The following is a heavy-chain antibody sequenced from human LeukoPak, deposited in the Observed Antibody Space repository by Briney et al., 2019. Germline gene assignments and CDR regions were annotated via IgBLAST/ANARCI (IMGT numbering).Heavy chain of an antibody. CDR1: GFTFSTYG. Sequence: GGSLRLSCAASGFTFSTYGMHWVRQAPGKGLEWVAFIHYDGTNKYYADSVKGRFTISRDNSKNTLYLQMNSLRAEDTAVYYCAKDFLRTMVRGVRGGYWGQGTLVTVSS. V-gene: IGHV3-30*02. J-gene: IGHJ4*02. CDR3: AKDFLRTMVRGVRGGY. D-gene: IGHD3-10*01. CDR2: IHYDGTNK.